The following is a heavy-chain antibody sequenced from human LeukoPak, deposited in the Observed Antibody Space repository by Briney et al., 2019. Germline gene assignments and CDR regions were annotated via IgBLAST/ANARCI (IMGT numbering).Heavy chain of an antibody. J-gene: IGHJ4*02. CDR3: ARRDESSGYHKTFDY. Sequence: SETLSLTCAVYGGSFSGYYWSWIRQPPGKGLEWIGEINHSGSTNYNPSLKSRVTISVDTSKNQFYLKLSSLTAADTAVYICARRDESSGYHKTFDYWGPGTLVTVSS. D-gene: IGHD3-22*01. CDR2: INHSGST. CDR1: GGSFSGYY. V-gene: IGHV4-34*01.